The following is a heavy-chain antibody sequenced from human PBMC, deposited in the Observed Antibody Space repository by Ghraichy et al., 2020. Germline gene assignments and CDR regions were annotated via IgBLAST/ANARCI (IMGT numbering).Heavy chain of an antibody. CDR1: GGSISSSSYY. CDR3: ASHISSSWYGGGYYFDY. D-gene: IGHD6-13*01. J-gene: IGHJ4*02. CDR2: IYYSGST. V-gene: IGHV4-39*01. Sequence: SETLSLTCTVSGGSISSSSYYWGWIRQPPGKGLEWIGSIYYSGSTYYNPSLASRVTISVDTSKNQCSRKLSSVTAADTAVYYCASHISSSWYGGGYYFDYWGQGTLVTVSS.